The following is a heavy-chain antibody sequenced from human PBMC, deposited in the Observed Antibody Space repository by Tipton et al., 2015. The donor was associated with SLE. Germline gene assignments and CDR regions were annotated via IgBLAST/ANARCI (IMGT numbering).Heavy chain of an antibody. D-gene: IGHD3-10*01. CDR1: GFIFSNYG. CDR2: IWYDGSDK. V-gene: IGHV3-33*01. Sequence: RSLRLSCAASGFIFSNYGMNWVRQAPGKGLEWVAVIWYDGSDKKYADSVKGRFTISRDNSKNTLYLQVNSLRVEDTALYYCARDMGRDGFDIWGQGTMVTVSS. J-gene: IGHJ3*02. CDR3: ARDMGRDGFDI.